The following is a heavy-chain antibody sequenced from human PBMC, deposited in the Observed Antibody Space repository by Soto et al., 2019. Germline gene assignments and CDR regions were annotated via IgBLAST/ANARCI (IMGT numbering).Heavy chain of an antibody. CDR1: GFTFSSYG. Sequence: QVQLVESGGGVVQPGRSLRLSCAASGFTFSSYGMHWVRQAPGKGLEWVALISYDGSNKYYADSVKGRFTISRDNSKNTLYLQMNSLRTEDTAVDYCAKDLGHGGRGAFDIWGQGTMGTVSS. CDR3: AKDLGHGGRGAFDI. CDR2: ISYDGSNK. J-gene: IGHJ3*02. D-gene: IGHD7-27*01. V-gene: IGHV3-30*18.